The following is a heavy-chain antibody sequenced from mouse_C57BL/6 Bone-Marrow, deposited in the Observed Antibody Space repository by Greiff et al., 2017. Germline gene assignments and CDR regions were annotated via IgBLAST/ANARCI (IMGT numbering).Heavy chain of an antibody. Sequence: QVQLQQSGAELVRPGASVTLSCKASGYTFTDYEMHWVKQTPVHGLEWIGAIDPETGGTAYNQKFTGKAILTADKSSSTAYMELRSLTSEDSAVYYCTSSEDSFDYWGQGTTLTVSS. CDR3: TSSEDSFDY. CDR2: IDPETGGT. CDR1: GYTFTDYE. J-gene: IGHJ2*01. V-gene: IGHV1-15*01.